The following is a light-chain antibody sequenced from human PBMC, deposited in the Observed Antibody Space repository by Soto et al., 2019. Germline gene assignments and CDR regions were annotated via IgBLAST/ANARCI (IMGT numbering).Light chain of an antibody. Sequence: DIVLTQSPGTLSLSPGERATLSCRASQSVTSNYLAWYQQKPGQAPTLLIYGASSRATGIPDRFSGSGSGTDFTLTISGLEPEDFAVYYCQQYDSSPPYTFGQGTKLEIK. CDR2: GAS. CDR1: QSVTSNY. V-gene: IGKV3-20*01. CDR3: QQYDSSPPYT. J-gene: IGKJ2*01.